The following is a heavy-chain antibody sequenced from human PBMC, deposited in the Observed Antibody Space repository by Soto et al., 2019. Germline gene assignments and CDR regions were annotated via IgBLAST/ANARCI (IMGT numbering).Heavy chain of an antibody. Sequence: EVQLVESGGGLVQPGGSLRLSCAASGFTFSSDWMTWVRQAPGKGLEWVANIKQDGSEKYYVDSVKGRFTVSRDNARNSLYLQMNSLTAEDTAVYYCARGCYSSSWYWVYWGQGTLVTVSS. CDR1: GFTFSSDW. CDR3: ARGCYSSSWYWVY. CDR2: IKQDGSEK. V-gene: IGHV3-7*01. J-gene: IGHJ4*01. D-gene: IGHD6-13*01.